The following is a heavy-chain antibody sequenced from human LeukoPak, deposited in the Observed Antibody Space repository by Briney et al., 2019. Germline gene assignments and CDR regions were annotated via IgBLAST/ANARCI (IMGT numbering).Heavy chain of an antibody. D-gene: IGHD5-24*01. CDR1: GGSFSGYY. J-gene: IGHJ4*02. Sequence: SETLSLTCAVYGGSFSGYYWSWIRQPPGKGLEWIGEINHSGSTNYNPSLKSRVTISVDTSKNQFSLNLSSVTAADTAVYYCAREIGRDGYNRSFDYWGQGTLVTVSS. CDR3: AREIGRDGYNRSFDY. V-gene: IGHV4-34*01. CDR2: INHSGST.